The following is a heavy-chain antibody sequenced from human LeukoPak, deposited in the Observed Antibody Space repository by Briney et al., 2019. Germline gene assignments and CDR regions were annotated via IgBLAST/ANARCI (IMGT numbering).Heavy chain of an antibody. CDR1: GFTFSSYA. CDR3: AREKVYGYNWFDY. CDR2: ISYDGSNK. V-gene: IGHV3-30*04. Sequence: PGGSLRLSCAASGFTFSSYAIHWVRQATGKGLEWVAVISYDGSNKYYADSVKGRFTISRDNSKNTLYLQMNSLRAEDTAVYYCAREKVYGYNWFDYWGQGTLVTVSS. D-gene: IGHD5-24*01. J-gene: IGHJ4*02.